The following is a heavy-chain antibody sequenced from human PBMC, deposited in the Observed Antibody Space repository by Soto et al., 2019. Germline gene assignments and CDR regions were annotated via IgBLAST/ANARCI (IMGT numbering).Heavy chain of an antibody. CDR2: INHRGSL. D-gene: IGHD1-1*01. J-gene: IGHJ6*02. Sequence: QVQLQESGPGLVKPSQTLSLTCTVTGGSMTSGDQYWTWIRHRPVEGLERFGYINHRGSLYYNPSHKSRVSMSVDTSKNQFSLNLSSVTAADTAVYYCARELPQRQGRNMDVWGQGTTVTVSS. CDR1: GGSMTSGDQY. V-gene: IGHV4-31*03. CDR3: ARELPQRQGRNMDV.